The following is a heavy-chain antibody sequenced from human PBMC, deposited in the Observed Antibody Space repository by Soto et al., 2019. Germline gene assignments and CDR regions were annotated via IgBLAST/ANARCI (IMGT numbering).Heavy chain of an antibody. V-gene: IGHV4-34*01. CDR2: INHSGST. J-gene: IGHJ4*02. Sequence: SETLSLTCAVYGGSFSGYYWSWIRQPPGKGLEWIGEINHSGSTNYNPSLKSRVTISVDTSKNQFSLKLSSVTAADTAVYYCARGSVALLTAKTPFDYWGQGTLVTVSS. CDR1: GGSFSGYY. D-gene: IGHD2-21*02. CDR3: ARGSVALLTAKTPFDY.